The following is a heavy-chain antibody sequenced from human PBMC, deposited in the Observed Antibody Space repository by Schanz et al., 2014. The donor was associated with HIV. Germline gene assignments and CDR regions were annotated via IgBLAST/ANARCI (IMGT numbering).Heavy chain of an antibody. D-gene: IGHD2-15*01. Sequence: EVQLVESGGGLVQPGGSLRLSCAASGFTFSDHYMDWVRQAPGKGLEWVGRTRNKASSYSTEYAASVKGRFIVSRDDSKNLVYLQMNSLRTEDTAVYYCALSRPSGYGGSWYFDLWGRGTLVAVSS. CDR3: ALSRPSGYGGSWYFDL. J-gene: IGHJ2*01. CDR1: GFTFSDHY. CDR2: TRNKASSYST. V-gene: IGHV3-72*01.